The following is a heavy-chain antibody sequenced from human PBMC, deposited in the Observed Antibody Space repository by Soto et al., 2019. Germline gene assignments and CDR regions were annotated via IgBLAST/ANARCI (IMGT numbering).Heavy chain of an antibody. CDR2: IKQDGSEK. D-gene: IGHD3-3*01. CDR3: ARDSVYDFWSGYYLAERYFDY. Sequence: EVQLVESGGGLVQPGGSLRLSCAASGFTFSSYWMSWVRQAPGKGLEWVANIKQDGSEKYYVDSVKGRFTISRDNAKNSLYLQMNILRAEDTAVYYCARDSVYDFWSGYYLAERYFDYWGQGTLVTVSS. V-gene: IGHV3-7*03. CDR1: GFTFSSYW. J-gene: IGHJ4*02.